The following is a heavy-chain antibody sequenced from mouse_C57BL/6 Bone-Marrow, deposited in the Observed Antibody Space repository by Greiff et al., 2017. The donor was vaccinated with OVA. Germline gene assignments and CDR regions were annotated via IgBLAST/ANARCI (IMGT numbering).Heavy chain of an antibody. CDR3: AREEDLLPYWYFGV. V-gene: IGHV1-69*01. D-gene: IGHD5-1*01. CDR2: IDPSDSYT. CDR1: GYTFTSYW. Sequence: VQLQQPGAELVMPGASVKLSCKASGYTFTSYWMHWVKQRPGQGLEWIGEIDPSDSYTNYNQKFKGKSTLTVDKSSSTAYMQLSSLTSEDSAVYYCAREEDLLPYWYFGVWGTGTTVTVYS. J-gene: IGHJ1*03.